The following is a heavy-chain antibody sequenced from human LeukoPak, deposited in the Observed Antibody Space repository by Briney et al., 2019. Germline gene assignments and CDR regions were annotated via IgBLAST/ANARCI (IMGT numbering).Heavy chain of an antibody. D-gene: IGHD2-15*01. Sequence: PSETLSLTCTVSGGSISSYYWSWIRQPPGKGPEWIGCIYYSGSTNYNPSLKSRFTISVDTSENQFSLKLSSVTTADTAVYYCARAKDFLNWFDPWGQGTLVTVSS. J-gene: IGHJ5*02. CDR1: GGSISSYY. CDR3: ARAKDFLNWFDP. CDR2: IYYSGST. V-gene: IGHV4-59*01.